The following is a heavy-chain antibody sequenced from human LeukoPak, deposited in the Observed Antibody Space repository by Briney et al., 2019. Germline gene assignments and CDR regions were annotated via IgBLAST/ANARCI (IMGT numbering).Heavy chain of an antibody. V-gene: IGHV1-18*01. Sequence: ASVKVSCKASGYTFTSYVISWVRQAPGQGLEWMGWISAYNGNTNYAQKLQGRVTMTTDTSTSTAYMELRSLRSDDTAVYYCARDRPFYYDSSGYYMSGDYYGMDVWGQGTTVTVSS. J-gene: IGHJ6*02. CDR3: ARDRPFYYDSSGYYMSGDYYGMDV. CDR2: ISAYNGNT. D-gene: IGHD3-22*01. CDR1: GYTFTSYV.